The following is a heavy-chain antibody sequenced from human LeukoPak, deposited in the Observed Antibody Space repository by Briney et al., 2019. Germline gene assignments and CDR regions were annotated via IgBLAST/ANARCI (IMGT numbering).Heavy chain of an antibody. D-gene: IGHD3-10*01. CDR2: IYYSGST. CDR3: TRGGSNFDY. CDR1: GGSISSYY. Sequence: PSETLSLTCTVSGGSISSYYWSWVRHPPEKGLEWIGYIYYSGSTNYNPSLKSRVTISVDTSKNQFSLQLTSVTAADTAVYFCTRGGSNFDYWGQGTLVTVFS. J-gene: IGHJ4*02. V-gene: IGHV4-59*01.